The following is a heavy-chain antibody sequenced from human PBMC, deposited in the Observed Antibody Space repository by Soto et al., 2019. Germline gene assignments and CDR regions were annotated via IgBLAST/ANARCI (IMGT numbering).Heavy chain of an antibody. CDR3: ARPLRFGESYYYGLDV. CDR1: GFTFSSYA. J-gene: IGHJ6*02. V-gene: IGHV3-30-3*01. Sequence: QVQLGESGGGVVQPGRSLRLSCAASGFTFSSYAMHWVRQAPGKGVEWVAVISYDGSNKYYADSVKGRFTISRDNSKNALFLQMNSLTTEDTAVYYCARPLRFGESYYYGLDVWGQGTTVTVSS. CDR2: ISYDGSNK. D-gene: IGHD3-10*01.